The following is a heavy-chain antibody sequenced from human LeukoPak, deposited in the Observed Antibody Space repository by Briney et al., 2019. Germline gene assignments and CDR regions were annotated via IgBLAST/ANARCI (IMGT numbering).Heavy chain of an antibody. V-gene: IGHV3-30-3*01. CDR3: ARGYTYYYDSSGYYSFGY. CDR1: GFTFDDYA. J-gene: IGHJ4*02. D-gene: IGHD3-22*01. Sequence: GGSLRLSCAASGFTFDDYAMHWVRQAPGKGLEWVAVISYDGSNKYYADSVKGRFTISRDNSKNTLYLQMNSLRAEDTAVYYCARGYTYYYDSSGYYSFGYWGQGTLVTVSS. CDR2: ISYDGSNK.